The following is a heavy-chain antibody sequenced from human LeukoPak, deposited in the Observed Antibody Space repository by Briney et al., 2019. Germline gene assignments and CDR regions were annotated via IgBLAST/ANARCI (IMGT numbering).Heavy chain of an antibody. CDR3: TRTGYRHGMDV. V-gene: IGHV3-74*01. CDR2: TSTDGSTT. Sequence: GGSLRLSCAASGFTFNNYWIHWVRQAPGQGLVWVSSTSTDGSTTVYGDSVKGRFTISRDNGKNTLDLQLHSLRVEDTAVYFCTRTGYRHGMDVWGQGTTVTVSS. D-gene: IGHD3-16*02. J-gene: IGHJ6*02. CDR1: GFTFNNYW.